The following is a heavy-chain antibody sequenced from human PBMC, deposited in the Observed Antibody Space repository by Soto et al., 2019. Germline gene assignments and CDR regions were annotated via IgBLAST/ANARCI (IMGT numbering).Heavy chain of an antibody. D-gene: IGHD1-26*01. J-gene: IGHJ3*02. CDR1: GFSLSTRAVG. Sequence: QITLMESGPTLVKPTQTLTLTCTFSGFSLSTRAVGVGWIRQPPGKALEWLALIYWNDDKRYSPSLKNRLTITKDTSKNHVVLTMTNMDPVDTATYYCAHRHELGSFDIWGQGTKVTVSS. CDR2: IYWNDDK. CDR3: AHRHELGSFDI. V-gene: IGHV2-5*01.